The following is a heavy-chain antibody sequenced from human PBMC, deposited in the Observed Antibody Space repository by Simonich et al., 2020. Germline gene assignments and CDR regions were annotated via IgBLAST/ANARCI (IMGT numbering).Heavy chain of an antibody. CDR2: SCSSGSTI. CDR3: ARHYYGDYYFDY. V-gene: IGHV3-48*03. D-gene: IGHD4-17*01. Sequence: EVQLVESGGGLVQPGGSLRLSCAASGFTFSSYEMNWVRQAPGKGLGWVSYSCSSGSTIYYADSVKVRLTIARDNAKNSLYLQMNSLRAEDTAVYYCARHYYGDYYFDYWGQGTLVTVSS. CDR1: GFTFSSYE. J-gene: IGHJ4*02.